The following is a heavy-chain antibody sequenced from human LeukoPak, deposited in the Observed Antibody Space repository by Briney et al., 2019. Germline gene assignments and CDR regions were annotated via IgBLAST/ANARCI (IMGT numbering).Heavy chain of an antibody. CDR3: ARVAVAGYYFDY. V-gene: IGHV4-38-2*02. CDR1: GYSISSGYY. Sequence: SETLSPTCTVSGYSISSGYYWGWIRQPPGKGLEWIGSIYHSGSTYYNPSLKSRVTISVDTSKNQFSLKLSSVTAADTAVYYCARVAVAGYYFDYWGQGTLVTVSS. J-gene: IGHJ4*02. CDR2: IYHSGST. D-gene: IGHD6-19*01.